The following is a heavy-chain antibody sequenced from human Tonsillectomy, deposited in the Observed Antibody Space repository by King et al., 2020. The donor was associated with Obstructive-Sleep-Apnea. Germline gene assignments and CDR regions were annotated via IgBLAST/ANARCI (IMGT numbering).Heavy chain of an antibody. CDR1: GFTFSSYS. Sequence: VQLVESGGGLVQPGGSLRLSCAASGFTFSSYSMSWVRQAPGKGLEWVANIKQEGSEKYYVDSVKGRFTISRDNAKNSLYLQMNSLRADDTAVYYCARGTLLAYWGQGTLVTVSS. CDR2: IKQEGSEK. D-gene: IGHD2-2*01. J-gene: IGHJ4*02. CDR3: ARGTLLAY. V-gene: IGHV3-7*01.